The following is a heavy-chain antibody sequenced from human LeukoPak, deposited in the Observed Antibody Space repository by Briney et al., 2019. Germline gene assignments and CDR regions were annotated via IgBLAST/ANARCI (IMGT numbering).Heavy chain of an antibody. CDR2: ISSSSSYI. V-gene: IGHV3-21*01. J-gene: IGHJ6*03. Sequence: GGSLRLSCAASGFTFSSYSMNWVRQAPGKGLEWVSSISSSSSYIYYADSVKGRFTISRDNAKNSLYLQMNSLRAEDTAVYFCARDLLGYNYHYMDVWGKGTTVTVSS. D-gene: IGHD3-16*02. CDR1: GFTFSSYS. CDR3: ARDLLGYNYHYMDV.